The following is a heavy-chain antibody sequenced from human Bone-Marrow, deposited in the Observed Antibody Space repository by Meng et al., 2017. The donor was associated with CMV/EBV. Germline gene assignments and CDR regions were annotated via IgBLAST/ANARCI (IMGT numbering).Heavy chain of an antibody. V-gene: IGHV1-69*02. CDR1: GATFSSYT. CDR3: AIVRGDKPQKYYYYYYGMDV. D-gene: IGHD2-21*02. CDR2: IIPILGIA. J-gene: IGHJ6*02. Sequence: SVKVSCKASGATFSSYTISWVRQAPGQGLEWMGRIIPILGIANYAQKFQGRVTITADKSTSTAYMELSSLRSEDTAVYYCAIVRGDKPQKYYYYYYGMDVWGQGTTVTVSS.